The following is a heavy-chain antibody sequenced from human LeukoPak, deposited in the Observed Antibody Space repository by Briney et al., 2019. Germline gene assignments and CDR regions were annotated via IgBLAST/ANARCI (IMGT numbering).Heavy chain of an antibody. CDR2: IIPIFGTA. V-gene: IGHV1-69*13. CDR3: ARGNYDFWSGYSLALGGDWFDP. CDR1: GGTFSSYA. J-gene: IGHJ5*02. Sequence: ASVKVSCKASGGTFSSYAISWVRQAPGQGIEWMGGIIPIFGTANYAQKFQGRVTITADESTSTAYMELSSLRSEDTAVYYCARGNYDFWSGYSLALGGDWFDPWGQGTLVTVSS. D-gene: IGHD3-3*01.